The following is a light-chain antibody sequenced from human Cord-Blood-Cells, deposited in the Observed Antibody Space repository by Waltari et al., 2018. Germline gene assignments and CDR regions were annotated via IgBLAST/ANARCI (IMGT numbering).Light chain of an antibody. CDR2: AAS. Sequence: DIQMTQSPSSLSAYVGARVTITCRASKSTSSYLNWYQQKPGKAPKLLIYAASSLQSGVPSMFSGSGSVTDCTLTISSLQPEDFATYYCQQSYSTPATFGQGTKLEIK. CDR3: QQSYSTPAT. J-gene: IGKJ2*01. V-gene: IGKV1-39*01. CDR1: KSTSSY.